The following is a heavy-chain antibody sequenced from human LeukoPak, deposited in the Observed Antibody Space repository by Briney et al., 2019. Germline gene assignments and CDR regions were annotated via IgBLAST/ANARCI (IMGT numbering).Heavy chain of an antibody. CDR2: INPNSGGA. V-gene: IGHV1-2*02. CDR3: ARVLIPCSTSCYRPWYYYYYMDV. CDR1: GYTFTGYY. J-gene: IGHJ6*03. Sequence: ASVKVSCKASGYTFTGYYMHWVRQAPGQGLEWTGWINPNSGGANYAQKSQGRVTMTRDTSISTAYMELSRLRSDDTAVYYCARVLIPCSTSCYRPWYYYYYMDVWGKGTTVTVSS. D-gene: IGHD2-2*01.